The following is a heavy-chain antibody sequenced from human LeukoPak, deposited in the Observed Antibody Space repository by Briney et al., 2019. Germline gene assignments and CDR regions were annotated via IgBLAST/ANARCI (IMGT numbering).Heavy chain of an antibody. D-gene: IGHD6-19*01. J-gene: IGHJ4*02. CDR2: IYYSGST. CDR1: GGSISSGDYY. V-gene: IGHV4-30-4*01. Sequence: SQTLSLTCTVSGGSISSGDYYWSWIRQPPGKGLEWIGYIYYSGSTYYNPSLKSRVTISVDTSTNQFSLKLSSVTAADTAVYYCAREDPLIGPAGYSSGGPDYWGQGTLVTVSS. CDR3: AREDPLIGPAGYSSGGPDY.